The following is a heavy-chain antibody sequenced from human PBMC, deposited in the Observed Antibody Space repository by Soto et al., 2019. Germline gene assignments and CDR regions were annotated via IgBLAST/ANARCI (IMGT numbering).Heavy chain of an antibody. D-gene: IGHD6-13*01. CDR3: ARGRGSSWSTYYYYGMDV. V-gene: IGHV1-8*01. CDR1: GYTFTSYY. CDR2: MNPNSGNT. Sequence: ASVKVSCKASGYTFTSYYINWGRQATGQGLECMGWMNPNSGNTFYAQKFQGRVTMTRNTSISPAYLELSSLRSEDTAVYSCARGRGSSWSTYYYYGMDVWGQGTTVTVSS. J-gene: IGHJ6*02.